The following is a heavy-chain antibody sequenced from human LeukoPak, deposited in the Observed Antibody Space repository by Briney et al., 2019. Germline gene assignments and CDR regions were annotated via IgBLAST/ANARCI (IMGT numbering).Heavy chain of an antibody. V-gene: IGHV4-34*01. J-gene: IGHJ4*02. CDR1: GGSFGGYY. D-gene: IGHD6-19*01. CDR3: AVGGWYFDY. CDR2: INHSGST. Sequence: SETLSLTCAVYGGSFGGYYWSWIRQPPGRGLEWIGEINHSGSTNYNPPLKSRVTISVDTSKNQFSLKLSSVTAADTAVYYCAVGGWYFDYWGQGTLVTVSS.